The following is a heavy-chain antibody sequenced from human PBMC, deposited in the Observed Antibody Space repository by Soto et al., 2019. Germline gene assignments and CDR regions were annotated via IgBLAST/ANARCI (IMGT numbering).Heavy chain of an antibody. V-gene: IGHV3-53*01. CDR1: GFTVSSNY. D-gene: IGHD3-3*01. J-gene: IGHJ3*02. CDR2: IYSGGST. CDR3: ARDRSGVFWSWYYKGMAHDAFDI. Sequence: GSLRLSCAASGFTVSSNYMSWVRQAPGKGLEWVSVIYSGGSTYYADSVKGRFTISRDNSKNTLYLQMNSLRAEDTAVYYCARDRSGVFWSWYYKGMAHDAFDIWGQGTRVTVSS.